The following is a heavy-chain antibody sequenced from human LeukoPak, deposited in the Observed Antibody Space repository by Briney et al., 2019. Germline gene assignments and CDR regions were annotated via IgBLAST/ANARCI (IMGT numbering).Heavy chain of an antibody. CDR1: GGTFSSYA. D-gene: IGHD1-26*01. CDR2: IIPIFGTA. Sequence: SVKVSCKASGGTFSSYAISWVRQAPGQGLEWMGGIIPIFGTANYAQKFQGRVTITTDESTSTAYMELSSLRSEDTAVYYCARALGATNYFDYWGQGTLVTVSS. J-gene: IGHJ4*02. CDR3: ARALGATNYFDY. V-gene: IGHV1-69*05.